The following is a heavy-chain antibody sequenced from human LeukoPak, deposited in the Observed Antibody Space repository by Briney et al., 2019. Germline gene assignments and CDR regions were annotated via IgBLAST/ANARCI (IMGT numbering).Heavy chain of an antibody. CDR3: ARDFTLYGSFSWFDY. Sequence: GGSLRLSCAASGFTFSTYGMHWVRQAPGKGLEWVAVIWYDGSNKYYADSVKGRFTISRDNSKNTLYLQMNSLRAEDTAMYYCARDFTLYGSFSWFDYWGQGTLVTVSP. V-gene: IGHV3-33*01. CDR2: IWYDGSNK. J-gene: IGHJ4*02. CDR1: GFTFSTYG. D-gene: IGHD6-6*01.